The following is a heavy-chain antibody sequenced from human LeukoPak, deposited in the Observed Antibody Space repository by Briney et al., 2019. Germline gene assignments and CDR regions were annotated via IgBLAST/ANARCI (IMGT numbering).Heavy chain of an antibody. J-gene: IGHJ4*02. Sequence: GSLSLSCVASGFTFSSYDMNWVRQAPGKGLEWVSYIGSSTDTMYYADSVRGRFTISRDNAKNSLYLQMNSLRDEDTAVYYCTRRFDCWGQGTLVTVSS. CDR1: GFTFSSYD. CDR3: TRRFDC. V-gene: IGHV3-48*02. CDR2: IGSSTDTM.